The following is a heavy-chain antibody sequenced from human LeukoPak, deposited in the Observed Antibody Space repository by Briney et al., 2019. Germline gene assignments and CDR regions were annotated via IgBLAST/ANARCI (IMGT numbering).Heavy chain of an antibody. Sequence: ASVKVSCKASGYTFTSYYMHWVRQAPGQGLEWMGIINPSGCSTSYPQKFQGRLPMPRDTSTSPVHMQLRSLRSEATALYYCARHRSRGPFSPPNYYYYGMDVWGQGTTVTVSS. V-gene: IGHV1-46*01. CDR3: ARHRSRGPFSPPNYYYYGMDV. CDR2: INPSGCST. J-gene: IGHJ6*02. CDR1: GYTFTSYY.